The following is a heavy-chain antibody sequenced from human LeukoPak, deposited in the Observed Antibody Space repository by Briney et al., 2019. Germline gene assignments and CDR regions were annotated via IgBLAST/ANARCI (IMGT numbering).Heavy chain of an antibody. Sequence: GGSLRLSCAASGFTFDDYGMNWVRQAPGKGLEWVSGINWNGVSTGYADSVKGRFTISRDNAKNSLYLQMNSLRAEDTAVYYCARDRRIVVDPNLNDYWGQGTLVTVSS. CDR2: INWNGVST. CDR1: GFTFDDYG. D-gene: IGHD2-2*01. CDR3: ARDRRIVVDPNLNDY. V-gene: IGHV3-20*04. J-gene: IGHJ4*02.